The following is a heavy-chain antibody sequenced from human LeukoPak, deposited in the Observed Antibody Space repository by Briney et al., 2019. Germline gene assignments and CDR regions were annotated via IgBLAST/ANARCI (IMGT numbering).Heavy chain of an antibody. CDR2: IYPGDSYT. CDR3: ARLGLGEGDNWFDP. CDR1: GYSFTSHW. Sequence: PGESWQIPCKGSGYSFTSHWIGWVRQMPGKGLEWMGIIYPGDSYTRYSPSFQGQVTISADKSISTAYLQWSSLKASDTATYYCARLGLGEGDNWFDPWGQGTLVTVSS. D-gene: IGHD3/OR15-3a*01. J-gene: IGHJ5*02. V-gene: IGHV5-51*01.